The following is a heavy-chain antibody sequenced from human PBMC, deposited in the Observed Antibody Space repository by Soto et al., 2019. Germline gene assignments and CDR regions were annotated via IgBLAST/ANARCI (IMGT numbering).Heavy chain of an antibody. CDR1: GGTFSSYA. CDR3: ASRLGHYYDSSGYYLNYYYYYGMDV. J-gene: IGHJ6*02. D-gene: IGHD3-22*01. Sequence: SVKVSCKASGGTFSSYAISWVRQAPGQGLEWMGGIIPIFGTANYAQKFQGRVTITADESTSTAYMELSSLRSEDTAVYYCASRLGHYYDSSGYYLNYYYYYGMDVWGQGTTVTVSS. V-gene: IGHV1-69*13. CDR2: IIPIFGTA.